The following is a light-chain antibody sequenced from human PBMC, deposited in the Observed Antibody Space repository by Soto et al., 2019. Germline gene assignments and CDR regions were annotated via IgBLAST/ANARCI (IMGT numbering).Light chain of an antibody. CDR3: QQSYGTPRT. CDR1: RSISTY. J-gene: IGKJ2*01. V-gene: IGKV1-39*01. Sequence: DIPMTQSPSSLSASVGDRVTITCRASRSISTYLNWYQQKLGTAPKLLIYTTSNLHSGVPSRFSGNGSGTDFTLTISSLQPEDIATYYCQQSYGTPRTFGQGTKLEI. CDR2: TTS.